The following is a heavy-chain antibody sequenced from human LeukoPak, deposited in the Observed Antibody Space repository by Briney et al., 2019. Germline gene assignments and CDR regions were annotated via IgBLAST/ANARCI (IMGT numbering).Heavy chain of an antibody. J-gene: IGHJ4*02. CDR3: ARDLACSGGSCYSAYSDY. V-gene: IGHV3-48*04. CDR2: ISSSSSTI. CDR1: GFTFSSYS. D-gene: IGHD2-15*01. Sequence: GRSLRLSCAASGFTFSSYSMNWVRQAPGKGLEWVSYISSSSSTIYYADSVKGRFTISRDNAKNSLYLQMNSLRAEDTAVYYCARDLACSGGSCYSAYSDYWGQGTLVTVSS.